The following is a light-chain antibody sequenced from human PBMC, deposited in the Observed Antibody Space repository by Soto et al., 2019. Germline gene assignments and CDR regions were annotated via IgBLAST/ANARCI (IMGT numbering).Light chain of an antibody. CDR3: NSYTSSSTFV. CDR1: SSYVGGYNY. V-gene: IGLV2-14*01. CDR2: EVS. J-gene: IGLJ1*01. Sequence: QSALTQPASVSGSPGQSITISCTGTSSYVGGYNYVSWYQQHPGKAPKLMMYEVSNRPSGVSNRFSGSKSGNTASLTISGLQSEDEAEYYCNSYTSSSTFVFGTGTKLTVL.